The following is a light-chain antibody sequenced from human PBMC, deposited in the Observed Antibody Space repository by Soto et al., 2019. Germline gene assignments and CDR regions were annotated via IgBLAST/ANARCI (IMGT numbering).Light chain of an antibody. CDR1: RNIITW. J-gene: IGKJ1*01. Sequence: DIQMTQSPSTLSASIGDRVTIACRASRNIITWLAWYQQRPGKAPRLLIYKASSLESGVPSRFSGSGSGTEFTLTISSLQPDDFATYYCQQYNGSSTFGQGTKVDIK. CDR3: QQYNGSST. V-gene: IGKV1-5*03. CDR2: KAS.